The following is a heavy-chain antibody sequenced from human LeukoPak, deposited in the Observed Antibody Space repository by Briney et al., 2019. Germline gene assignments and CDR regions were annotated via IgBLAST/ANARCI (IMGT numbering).Heavy chain of an antibody. Sequence: PGGSLRLSCAASGFTFSSYDMHWVRQATGKGLEWVSAIGTAGDTYYPGSVKGRFTISRDNAKNSLYLQMNSLRAEDTALYYCAKDTTYYYDSSANFDYWGQGTLVTVSS. CDR2: IGTAGDT. D-gene: IGHD3-22*01. J-gene: IGHJ4*02. CDR1: GFTFSSYD. CDR3: AKDTTYYYDSSANFDY. V-gene: IGHV3-13*01.